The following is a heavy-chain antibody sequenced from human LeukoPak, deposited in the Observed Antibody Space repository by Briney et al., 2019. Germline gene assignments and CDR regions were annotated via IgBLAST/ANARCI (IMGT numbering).Heavy chain of an antibody. CDR3: ARGRYYYDSSGYYSDY. CDR1: GGSFSGYY. J-gene: IGHJ4*02. V-gene: IGHV4-34*01. Sequence: SETLSLTCDVYGGSFSGYYWSWIRQPPGKGLEWIGEINHSGSTNYNPSLKSRVTISVDTSKNQFSLKLSSVTAADTAVYYCARGRYYYDSSGYYSDYWGQGTLVTVYS. CDR2: INHSGST. D-gene: IGHD3-22*01.